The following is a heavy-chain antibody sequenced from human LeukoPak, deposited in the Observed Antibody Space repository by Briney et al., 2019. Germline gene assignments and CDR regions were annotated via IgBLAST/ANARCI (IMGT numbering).Heavy chain of an antibody. D-gene: IGHD1-26*01. CDR2: INPSGGST. CDR3: ARDPPSGNYYFDY. CDR1: GYTFTSYY. V-gene: IGHV1-46*01. Sequence: ASVKVPCKASGYTFTSYYIHWVRQAPGQGLEWMGIINPSGGSTGSAQRFQGRVTMTGDTSTSTVYMELSSLKSEDTAMYYCARDPPSGNYYFDYWGQGTLVTVSS. J-gene: IGHJ4*02.